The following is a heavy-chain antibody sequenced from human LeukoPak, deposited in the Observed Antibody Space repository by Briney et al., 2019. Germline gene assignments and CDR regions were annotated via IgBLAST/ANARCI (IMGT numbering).Heavy chain of an antibody. D-gene: IGHD1-1*01. J-gene: IGHJ4*02. CDR3: ARRPGLERYYFDY. Sequence: GGSLRLSCAASGFTFSSYWMSWVRQAPGKGLEWLANIKQDGSEKYYVDSVKGRFTISRDNAKNSLYLQMNSLRAEDAALNFCARRPGLERYYFDYWGQGTLVTVSS. V-gene: IGHV3-7*03. CDR2: IKQDGSEK. CDR1: GFTFSSYW.